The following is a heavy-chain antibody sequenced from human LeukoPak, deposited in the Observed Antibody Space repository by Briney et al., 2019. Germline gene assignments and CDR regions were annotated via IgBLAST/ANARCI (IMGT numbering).Heavy chain of an antibody. J-gene: IGHJ4*02. D-gene: IGHD1-26*01. CDR3: ARAARVWELLGYYFDY. V-gene: IGHV4-39*07. CDR2: IYYSGNT. Sequence: SETLSLTCTVSGGSISSSSYYWGWIRQPPGKGLEWIGNIYYSGNTYYNPSLKSRVTISVDTSKNQFSLNLSSVTAADTAVYYCARAARVWELLGYYFDYWGQGTLVTVSS. CDR1: GGSISSSSYY.